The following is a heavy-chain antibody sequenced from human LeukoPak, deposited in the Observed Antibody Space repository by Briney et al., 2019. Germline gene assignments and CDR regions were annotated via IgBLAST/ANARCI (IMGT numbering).Heavy chain of an antibody. J-gene: IGHJ5*02. CDR3: ATKYGES. CDR1: GFTVSTSY. D-gene: IGHD4/OR15-4a*01. Sequence: GGSLRPSCVVAGFTVSTSYMAWVRQAPGKGLECVSLIWIDGTRHYADSVKGRFTISGENSKNKLYLQMNSLRPEDTAVYYCATKYGESWGQGTLVTVSS. V-gene: IGHV3-66*02. CDR2: IWIDGTR.